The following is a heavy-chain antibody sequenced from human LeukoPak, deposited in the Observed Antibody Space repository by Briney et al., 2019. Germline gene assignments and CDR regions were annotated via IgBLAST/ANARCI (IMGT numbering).Heavy chain of an antibody. Sequence: PGGSLRLSCAASGFTFSSYGMHWVRQAPGKGLEWVAFIRYDGSNKYYADSVKGRFTISRDNSKNTLYLQMNSLRAEDTAVYYCARVTMVRGESDYWGQGTLVTVSS. CDR1: GFTFSSYG. J-gene: IGHJ4*02. CDR3: ARVTMVRGESDY. CDR2: IRYDGSNK. D-gene: IGHD3-10*01. V-gene: IGHV3-30*02.